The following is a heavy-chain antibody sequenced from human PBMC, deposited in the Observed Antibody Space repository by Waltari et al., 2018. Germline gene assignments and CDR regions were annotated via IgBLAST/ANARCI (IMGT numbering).Heavy chain of an antibody. Sequence: QLLLQESGPGLVKPSETLSLTCTVSGGSVSSTGDFWGWAWIRQPPGKGLEWIGTIDFRGFTYYNSSLKSQISLSVDTSRNQIFLRLTSVSAADTAVYFCARHYGSGGFFDYWGQGTLVTVSS. CDR1: GGSVSSTGDF. V-gene: IGHV4-39*01. D-gene: IGHD3-3*01. CDR3: ARHYGSGGFFDY. CDR2: IDFRGFT. J-gene: IGHJ4*02.